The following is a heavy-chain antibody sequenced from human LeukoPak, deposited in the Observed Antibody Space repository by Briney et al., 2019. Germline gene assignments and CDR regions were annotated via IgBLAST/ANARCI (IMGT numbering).Heavy chain of an antibody. J-gene: IGHJ5*02. V-gene: IGHV3-49*03. D-gene: IGHD3-10*01. CDR2: IRSKACGGTT. CDR1: GFTFGDYV. CDR3: TSQEDYYCSGSYWTFAP. Sequence: GGSLRLSCTASGFTFGDYVMSWFRQAPGKGLEWVGFIRSKACGGTTEYAASVKGRFTISRDDSKSIAYVQMNSLKTEDTAVYYCTSQEDYYCSGSYWTFAPWGQGTLVTVSS.